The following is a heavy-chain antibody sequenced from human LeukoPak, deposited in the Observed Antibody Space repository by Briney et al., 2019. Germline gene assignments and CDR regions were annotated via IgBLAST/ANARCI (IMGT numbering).Heavy chain of an antibody. CDR3: ARDSIVGATRGDH. D-gene: IGHD1-26*01. CDR2: ISSSSSYI. Sequence: GGSLRHSCAASGFTFSSYSMNWVRQAPGKGLEWVSSISSSSSYIYYADSVKGRFTISRDNAKNSLYLQMNSLRAEDTAVYYCARDSIVGATRGDHWGQGTLVTVSS. CDR1: GFTFSSYS. V-gene: IGHV3-21*01. J-gene: IGHJ4*02.